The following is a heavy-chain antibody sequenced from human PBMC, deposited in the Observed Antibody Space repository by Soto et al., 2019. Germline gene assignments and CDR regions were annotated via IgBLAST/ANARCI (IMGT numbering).Heavy chain of an antibody. Sequence: QVPLVQSGAEVKKPGSSVKVSCKASGGTFSSYAISWVRQAPGQGLEWMGGIIPIFGTANYAQKFQGRVTITADESTSTAYMELSSLRSEDTAVYYCARAYIVVVPAGNYRDYYYYGMDVWGQGTTVTVSS. CDR3: ARAYIVVVPAGNYRDYYYYGMDV. J-gene: IGHJ6*02. CDR2: IIPIFGTA. V-gene: IGHV1-69*01. CDR1: GGTFSSYA. D-gene: IGHD2-2*01.